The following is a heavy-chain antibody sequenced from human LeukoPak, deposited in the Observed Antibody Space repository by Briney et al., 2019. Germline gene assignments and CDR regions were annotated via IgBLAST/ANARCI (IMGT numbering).Heavy chain of an antibody. CDR3: ARERGGTFIPFDN. V-gene: IGHV3-21*01. Sequence: GGSLRLSCVAPGFTFSGYTLNWVRQAPGKGLEWVSSISSSSNYIYYGDSVQGRFTISRDNAKNSLYLQMNSLRAEDTAVYYCARERGGTFIPFDNWGQGTLVTVSS. CDR1: GFTFSGYT. J-gene: IGHJ4*02. CDR2: ISSSSNYI. D-gene: IGHD1-7*01.